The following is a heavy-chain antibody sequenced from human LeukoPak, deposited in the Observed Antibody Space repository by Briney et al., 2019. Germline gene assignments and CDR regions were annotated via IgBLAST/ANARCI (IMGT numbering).Heavy chain of an antibody. J-gene: IGHJ4*02. D-gene: IGHD6-6*01. V-gene: IGHV3-30*18. CDR1: GFPFSNDD. CDR3: AKSIAEDGLYI. CDR2: ISGDVSIK. Sequence: VGSLRVSCAASGFPFSNDDIHWVRQAPGKRLWWVAVISGDVSIKKYADSVKGRFTISKDNFKNTVSMQINSLRAEDTALYYTAKSIAEDGLYIWGQRNLFTVSS.